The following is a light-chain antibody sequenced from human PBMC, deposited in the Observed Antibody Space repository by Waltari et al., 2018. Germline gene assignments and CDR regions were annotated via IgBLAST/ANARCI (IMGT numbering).Light chain of an antibody. CDR1: SSDVGNYNL. J-gene: IGLJ1*01. V-gene: IGLV2-23*02. CDR3: CSYAGLGIYV. Sequence: QSGLTQPASVSGSPGQSITVSCTGTSSDVGNYNLVSWYQQYPGKAPQLMVYEVTKRTSGVSDRFSGSKSGNTASLTISGLQSEDEADCYCCSYAGLGIYVFGTGTKVTVL. CDR2: EVT.